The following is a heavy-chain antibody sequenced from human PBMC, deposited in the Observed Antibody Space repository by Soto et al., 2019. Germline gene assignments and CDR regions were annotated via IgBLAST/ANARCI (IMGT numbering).Heavy chain of an antibody. CDR3: TTDLPWSYGALGY. CDR2: MKSKTDGGTT. Sequence: EVQLVESGGGLVEPGGSLTLSCTTSGFSFDNAWMTWVRQAPGKGLEWVGRMKSKTDGGTTDYASPVEGRFTISRDDSKNILYLHMNSLKIDDTAMYYCTTDLPWSYGALGYWGQGTLVIVSP. J-gene: IGHJ4*02. D-gene: IGHD1-26*01. V-gene: IGHV3-15*01. CDR1: GFSFDNAW.